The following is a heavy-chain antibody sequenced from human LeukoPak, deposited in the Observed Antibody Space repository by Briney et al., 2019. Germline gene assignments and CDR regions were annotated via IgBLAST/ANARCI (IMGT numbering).Heavy chain of an antibody. CDR3: ENEVRPNDY. Sequence: PGGSLKLSCAVSGFTFSSYAMCWVRQAPGRGLEWVSSIDISGGSTYYEDSVQGRFTISRDNSKNTLYLEMNSLRVEDTALYYCENEVRPNDYRGQGTLVTVSS. CDR2: IDISGGST. J-gene: IGHJ4*02. V-gene: IGHV3-23*01. CDR1: GFTFSSYA. D-gene: IGHD1-1*01.